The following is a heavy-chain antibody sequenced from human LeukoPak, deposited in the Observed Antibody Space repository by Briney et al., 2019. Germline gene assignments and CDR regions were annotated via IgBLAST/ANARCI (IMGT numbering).Heavy chain of an antibody. D-gene: IGHD3-10*01. Sequence: SETLSLTCSVSDGSISSGYYYWTWIRQPPGKGPEWIGSIYYSGTTYPNPSLKSRVTISVDTSKNQFSLKLSSVTAADTAVYYCARQPKSCAPGIFITGKACWFDPWGQGTLVTVSP. J-gene: IGHJ5*02. V-gene: IGHV4-39*01. CDR1: DGSISSGYYY. CDR3: ARQPKSCAPGIFITGKACWFDP. CDR2: IYYSGTT.